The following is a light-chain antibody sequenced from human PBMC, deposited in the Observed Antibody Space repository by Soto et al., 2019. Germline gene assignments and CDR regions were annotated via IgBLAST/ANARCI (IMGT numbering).Light chain of an antibody. Sequence: VLTQPPSASGTPGQRVTISCSGSSSNIGSKTVNWYQQLPGTAPKLLIYSNNQRPSGVPDRFSGSKSGTSASLAISGLQSEDEADYYCAAWDDSLNGVVFGGGTQLTVL. CDR1: SSNIGSKT. CDR3: AAWDDSLNGVV. V-gene: IGLV1-44*01. CDR2: SNN. J-gene: IGLJ2*01.